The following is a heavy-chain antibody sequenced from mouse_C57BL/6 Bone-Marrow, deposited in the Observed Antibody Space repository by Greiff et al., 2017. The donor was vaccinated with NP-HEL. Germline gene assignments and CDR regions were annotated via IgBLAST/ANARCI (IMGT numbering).Heavy chain of an antibody. Sequence: QVHVKQSGAELARPGASVKLSCKASGYTFTSYGISWVKQRTGQGLEWIGEIYPRSGNTYYNEKFKGKATLTADKSSSTAYMELRSLTSEDSAVYFCARRTTVVPCDYWGQGTTLTVSS. CDR3: ARRTTVVPCDY. D-gene: IGHD1-1*01. V-gene: IGHV1-81*01. CDR1: GYTFTSYG. CDR2: IYPRSGNT. J-gene: IGHJ2*01.